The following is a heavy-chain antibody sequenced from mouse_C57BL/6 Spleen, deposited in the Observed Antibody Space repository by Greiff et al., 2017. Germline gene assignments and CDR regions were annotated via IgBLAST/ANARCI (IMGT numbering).Heavy chain of an antibody. J-gene: IGHJ2*01. CDR2: IYPGDGDT. V-gene: IGHV1-80*01. CDR1: GYAFSSYW. CDR3: ARSITTVVAAYYFDY. Sequence: VQLQESGAELVKPGASVKISCKASGYAFSSYWMNWVKQRPGKGLEWIGQIYPGDGDTNYNGKFKGKATLTADKSSSTAYMQLSSLTSEDSAVYFCARSITTVVAAYYFDYWGQGTTLTVSS. D-gene: IGHD1-1*01.